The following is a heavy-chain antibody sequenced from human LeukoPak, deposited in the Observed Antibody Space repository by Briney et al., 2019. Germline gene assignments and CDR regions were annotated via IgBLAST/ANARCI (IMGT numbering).Heavy chain of an antibody. CDR1: GGSFSGYY. Sequence: SETLSLTCAVYGGSFSGYYWSWIRQPPGKGLEWIREINHSGSTNYNPSLKSRVTISVDTSKNQFSLKLSSVTAADTAVYYCASGGHYDYVWGSYRQTYYFDYWGQGTLVTVSS. D-gene: IGHD3-16*02. CDR3: ASGGHYDYVWGSYRQTYYFDY. J-gene: IGHJ4*02. CDR2: INHSGST. V-gene: IGHV4-34*01.